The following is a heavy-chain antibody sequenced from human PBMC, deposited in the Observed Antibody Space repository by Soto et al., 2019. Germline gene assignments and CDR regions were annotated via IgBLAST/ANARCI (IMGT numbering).Heavy chain of an antibody. D-gene: IGHD2-8*01. V-gene: IGHV1-2*04. Sequence: ASVKLCCKAPGYGIAGYHRHWARHAPGQGLEWLGRINPKSGGTSTAQKFQGWVTMTTDTSISTASMELTRLTSDDTAIYYCARGDSTDCSNGVCSFFYNHDMDVWGQGTTVTVSS. J-gene: IGHJ6*02. CDR1: GYGIAGYH. CDR2: INPKSGGT. CDR3: ARGDSTDCSNGVCSFFYNHDMDV.